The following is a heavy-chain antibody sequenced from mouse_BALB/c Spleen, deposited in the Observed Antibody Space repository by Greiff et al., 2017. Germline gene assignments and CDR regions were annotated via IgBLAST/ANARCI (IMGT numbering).Heavy chain of an antibody. CDR1: GFSLTSYG. CDR3: ATTMITSVWYFDV. J-gene: IGHJ1*01. V-gene: IGHV2-9*02. D-gene: IGHD2-4*01. Sequence: QVQLQQSGPGLVAPSQSLSITCTVSGFSLTSYGVHWVRQPPGKGLEWLGVIWAGGSTNYNSALMSRLSISKDNSKSQVFLKMNSLQTDDTAMYYCATTMITSVWYFDVWGAGTTVTVSS. CDR2: IWAGGST.